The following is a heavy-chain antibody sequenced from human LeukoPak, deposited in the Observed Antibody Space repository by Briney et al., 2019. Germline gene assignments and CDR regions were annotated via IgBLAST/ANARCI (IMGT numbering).Heavy chain of an antibody. V-gene: IGHV4-39*07. D-gene: IGHD6-13*01. CDR1: GGSIRSSYYY. Sequence: PSETLPLTCTVSGGSIRSSYYYWGWIRQPPGKGLEWIGSIYDSGSTYYNPSLKSRVTISVDTSKNQFSLKLSSLTAADTAVYFCARGGQLAYSFDIWGQGTMVTVSS. J-gene: IGHJ3*02. CDR2: IYDSGST. CDR3: ARGGQLAYSFDI.